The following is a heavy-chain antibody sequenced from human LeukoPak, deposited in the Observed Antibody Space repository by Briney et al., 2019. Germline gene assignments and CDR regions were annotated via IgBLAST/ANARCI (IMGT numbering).Heavy chain of an antibody. CDR2: ISTYNGNT. D-gene: IGHD6-13*01. CDR3: ARVGIAAAGTRWFDP. CDR1: GYTFTSYG. Sequence: GASVKVSCKASGYTFTSYGISWVRQAPGQGLEWMGWISTYNGNTNYAQKLQGRVTLTTDTSTSTAYMELSSLRSEDTAVYYCARVGIAAAGTRWFDPWGQGTLVTVSS. J-gene: IGHJ5*02. V-gene: IGHV1-18*01.